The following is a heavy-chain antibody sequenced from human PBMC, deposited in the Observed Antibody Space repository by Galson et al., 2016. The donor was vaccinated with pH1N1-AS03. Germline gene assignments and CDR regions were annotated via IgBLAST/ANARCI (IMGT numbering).Heavy chain of an antibody. CDR1: GFSLGTTSVG. D-gene: IGHD5-12*01. Sequence: PALVKPTQTLTLTCSFSGFSLGTTSVGLAWIRQPPGEALEWLALVHWDGVDRLSPSLRGRLAITKDTSKNQVVLTMTNMGPADTGTCFCTKTSGYDFDFWGQGAPVTVS. CDR3: TKTSGYDFDF. J-gene: IGHJ4*02. V-gene: IGHV2-5*02. CDR2: VHWDGVD.